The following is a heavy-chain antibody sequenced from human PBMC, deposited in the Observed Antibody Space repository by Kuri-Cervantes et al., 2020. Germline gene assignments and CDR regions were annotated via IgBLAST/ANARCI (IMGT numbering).Heavy chain of an antibody. CDR2: ISGSGGST. J-gene: IGHJ4*02. Sequence: LSLTCAASGFTFDDYAMHWVRQAPGKGLEWVSAISGSGGSTYYADSVKGRFTISRDNSKNTLYLQMNSLRAEDTAVYYCAKDLRSLDYWGQGTLVTVSS. D-gene: IGHD3-10*01. V-gene: IGHV3-23*01. CDR3: AKDLRSLDY. CDR1: GFTFDDYA.